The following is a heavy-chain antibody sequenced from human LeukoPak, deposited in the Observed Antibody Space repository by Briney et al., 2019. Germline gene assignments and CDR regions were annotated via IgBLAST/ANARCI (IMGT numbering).Heavy chain of an antibody. D-gene: IGHD3-10*01. J-gene: IGHJ4*02. CDR2: IYYSGTT. V-gene: IGHV4-39*07. CDR1: GGSISSSSYY. Sequence: PSETLSLTCTVSGGSISSSSYYWGWIRQPPGKGLEWIGSIYYSGTTYYNPSLKSRVTISVDTSRNQFSLKLSSVTAADTAMHYCARRGLRAFNYFDYWGQGTLVTVSS. CDR3: ARRGLRAFNYFDY.